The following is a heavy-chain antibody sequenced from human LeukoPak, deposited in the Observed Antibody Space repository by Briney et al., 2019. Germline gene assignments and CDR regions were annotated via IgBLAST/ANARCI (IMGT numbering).Heavy chain of an antibody. CDR1: GFTFSSYA. CDR2: ISGSGGST. Sequence: PGGSLRLSCAASGFTFSSYAISWVRQAPGKGLEWVSAISGSGGSTYYADSVKGRFTISRDNAKNSLYLQMNSLRAEDTAVYYCAREIFWSGYYSNLHFDYWGQGTLVTVSS. D-gene: IGHD3-3*01. V-gene: IGHV3-23*01. J-gene: IGHJ4*02. CDR3: AREIFWSGYYSNLHFDY.